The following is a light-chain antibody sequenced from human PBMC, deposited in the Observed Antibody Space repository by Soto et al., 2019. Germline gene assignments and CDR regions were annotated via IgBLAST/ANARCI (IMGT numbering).Light chain of an antibody. CDR2: KAT. Sequence: DIQMTQSPSTLSASVGDGVTITCRASQSIGSWLAWYQQKPGKDPKLLIYKATNLQSGVPSRFSGSGSGTDFSLTISSLQPVDSATYFCQQYNDLQYTFGPGPKLEI. CDR1: QSIGSW. CDR3: QQYNDLQYT. V-gene: IGKV1-5*03. J-gene: IGKJ2*01.